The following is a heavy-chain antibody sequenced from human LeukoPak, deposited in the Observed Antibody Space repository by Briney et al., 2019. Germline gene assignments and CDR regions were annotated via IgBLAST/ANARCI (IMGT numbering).Heavy chain of an antibody. J-gene: IGHJ4*02. CDR1: GGSISSNY. D-gene: IGHD3-10*01. CDR3: ARDVGHSNSGSYYNGEFDY. CDR2: IYSSGST. V-gene: IGHV4-59*01. Sequence: PSETLSLTCTVSGGSISSNYWSWIRQPPGKGLEWIGYIYSSGSTNYNPSLKSRVTISVDTSKNQFSLNLSSVTAADTAVYYCARDVGHSNSGSYYNGEFDYWGQGTLVTVSS.